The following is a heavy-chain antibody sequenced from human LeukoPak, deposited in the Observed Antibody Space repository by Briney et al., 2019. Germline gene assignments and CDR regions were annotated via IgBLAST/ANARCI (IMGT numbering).Heavy chain of an antibody. V-gene: IGHV1-18*01. CDR1: GYTFDRNG. Sequence: ASVKVSCKASGYTFDRNGISWVRQANGQGLEWIGWISAYNGNTKYAQNFQGRVTMTTETTTSTAYMELSNLRSDDTAVYYCARAGVWDSSDTSGYHNGAFDIWGQGTMVTVSS. D-gene: IGHD3-22*01. CDR2: ISAYNGNT. J-gene: IGHJ3*02. CDR3: ARAGVWDSSDTSGYHNGAFDI.